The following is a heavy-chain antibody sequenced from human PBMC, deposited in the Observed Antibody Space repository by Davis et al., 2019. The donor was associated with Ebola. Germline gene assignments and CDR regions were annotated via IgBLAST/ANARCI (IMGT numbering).Heavy chain of an antibody. CDR2: ISSSSSYI. CDR3: ARESGEVVVVAAMRYYYGMDV. J-gene: IGHJ6*04. V-gene: IGHV3-21*01. D-gene: IGHD2-15*01. Sequence: GGSLRLSCAASGIIFSSYGMNWVRQAPGKGLEWVSSISSSSSYIYYADSVKGRFTISRDNAKNSLYLQMNSLRAEDTAVYYCARESGEVVVVAAMRYYYGMDVWGKGTTVTVSS. CDR1: GIIFSSYG.